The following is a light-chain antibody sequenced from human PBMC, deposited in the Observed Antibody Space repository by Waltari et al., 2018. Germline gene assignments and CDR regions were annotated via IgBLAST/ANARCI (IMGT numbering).Light chain of an antibody. CDR3: QQYNNWPPYT. CDR1: QSVSSK. V-gene: IGKV3-15*01. Sequence: EIVMTQSPATLSVSPGERATLSCRASQSVSSKLAWYQQTPGQAPRLLIYGASTRATGIPARFSGSGSGTEFTLTISSLQSEDFAVYYCQQYNNWPPYTFGQGTKLEIK. J-gene: IGKJ2*01. CDR2: GAS.